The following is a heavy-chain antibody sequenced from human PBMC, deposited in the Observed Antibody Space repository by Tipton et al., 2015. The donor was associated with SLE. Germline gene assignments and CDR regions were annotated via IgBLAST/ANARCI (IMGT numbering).Heavy chain of an antibody. CDR2: IYYSGST. J-gene: IGHJ6*03. Sequence: TLSLTCTVSGGSISSHYWSWIRRPPGKGLEWIGYIYYSGSTNYNPSLKSRVTISVDTSKNQFSLKLSSVTAADTAVYYCARADGYYGSGSYYKWDYYYYYYLDVWGKGTTVTVSS. D-gene: IGHD3-10*01. CDR1: GGSISSHY. V-gene: IGHV4-59*11. CDR3: ARADGYYGSGSYYKWDYYYYYYLDV.